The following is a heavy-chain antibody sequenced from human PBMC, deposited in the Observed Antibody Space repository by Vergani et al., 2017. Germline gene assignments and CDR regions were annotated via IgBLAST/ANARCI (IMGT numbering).Heavy chain of an antibody. V-gene: IGHV4-4*03. CDR1: GDSISSNNC. CDR3: ATIGYRRWGYYFDY. Sequence: QVQLQESGPGLVKPPGTLSLTCAVSGDSISSNNCWTWVRQPPGKGREWIGEICHTEDTKYSPSLKSRVTVSVDESRHLYCLRLNSVTAADTAVYYCATIGYRRWGYYFDYWGQGSLVTVSS. J-gene: IGHJ4*02. D-gene: IGHD2-2*02. CDR2: ICHTEDT.